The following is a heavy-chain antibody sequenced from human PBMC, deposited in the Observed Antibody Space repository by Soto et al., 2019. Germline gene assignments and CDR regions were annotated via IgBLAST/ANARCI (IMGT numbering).Heavy chain of an antibody. J-gene: IGHJ5*02. CDR2: IYYSGST. CDR1: GGSISSSSYY. D-gene: IGHD4-17*01. Sequence: SETLSLTCTVSGGSISSSSYYWGWIRQPPGKGLEWIGSIYYSGSTYYNPSLKSRVTISVDTSKNQFSLKLSSVTAADTAVYYCARQCYGDDENWFDPWGQGTLVTVSS. CDR3: ARQCYGDDENWFDP. V-gene: IGHV4-39*01.